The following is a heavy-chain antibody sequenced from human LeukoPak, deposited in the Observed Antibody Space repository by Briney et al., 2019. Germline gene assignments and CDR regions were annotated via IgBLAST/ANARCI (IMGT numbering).Heavy chain of an antibody. V-gene: IGHV3-30*02. CDR3: AKHSTSGYCSSTSCYEFDC. CDR1: GFKFNSYG. Sequence: GGSLRLSCAASGFKFNSYGIHWVRQAPGKGLEWVAFIRYDGSNKYYSDSVKGRFTISPYNSKNTLYLQMNSLRDEHTALYYCAKHSTSGYCSSTSCYEFDCGGQGTLVTVS. CDR2: IRYDGSNK. J-gene: IGHJ4*02. D-gene: IGHD2-2*01.